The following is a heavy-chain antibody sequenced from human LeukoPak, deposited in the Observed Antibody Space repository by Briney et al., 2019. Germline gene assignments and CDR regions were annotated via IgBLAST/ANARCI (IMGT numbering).Heavy chain of an antibody. J-gene: IGHJ4*02. Sequence: ASVKVSCKASGYTFSNYGITWVRQAPGQGLEWMGWINPTSGDTNYAEKFQGGVSMTRDTSISTAYMEMTRLRSDDTAVYYCARGRSLNYYGQDYWGQGTLVTVSS. CDR1: GYTFSNYG. V-gene: IGHV1-2*02. CDR3: ARGRSLNYYGQDY. D-gene: IGHD3-10*01. CDR2: INPTSGDT.